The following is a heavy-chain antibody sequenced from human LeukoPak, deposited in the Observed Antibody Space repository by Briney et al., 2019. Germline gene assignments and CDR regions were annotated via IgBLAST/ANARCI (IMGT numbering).Heavy chain of an antibody. CDR1: GGSISSSTYY. D-gene: IGHD6-19*01. CDR3: ASAGSSGVTFDP. CDR2: IYYSGST. V-gene: IGHV4-39*07. Sequence: SETLSLTCTVSGGSISSSTYYWGWIRQPPGKGLEWIGSIYYSGSTYYNPSLKSRVTISVDTSKNQFSLKVSSVTAADTAVYYCASAGSSGVTFDPWGQGTLVTVSP. J-gene: IGHJ5*02.